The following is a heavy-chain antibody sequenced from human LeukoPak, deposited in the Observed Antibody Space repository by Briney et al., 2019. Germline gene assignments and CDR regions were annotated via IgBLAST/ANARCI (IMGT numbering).Heavy chain of an antibody. J-gene: IGHJ4*02. CDR1: GFTFSSYG. Sequence: GGSLRLSCAASGFTFSSYGMHWVRQAPGKGLEWVAVISYDGSNKYYADSVKGRFTISRDNSKNTLYLQMNSLRAEDTAVYYCAKDPRLGELSPDYWGQGTLVTVSS. D-gene: IGHD3-16*02. CDR3: AKDPRLGELSPDY. V-gene: IGHV3-30*18. CDR2: ISYDGSNK.